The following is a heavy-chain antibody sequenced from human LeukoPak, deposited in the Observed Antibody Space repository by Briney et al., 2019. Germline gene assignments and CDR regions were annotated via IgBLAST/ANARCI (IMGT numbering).Heavy chain of an antibody. J-gene: IGHJ3*02. V-gene: IGHV4-34*01. CDR3: ARGRLICSGGSCYSTAFDI. CDR2: INHRGST. CDR1: GGSFSGYY. Sequence: SETLSLTCAVYGGSFSGYYWSWIRQPPGKGLEWIGEINHRGSTNYNPSLKSRVTISVDTSKNQFSLKLSSVTAADTAVYYRARGRLICSGGSCYSTAFDIWGQGTMVTVSS. D-gene: IGHD2-15*01.